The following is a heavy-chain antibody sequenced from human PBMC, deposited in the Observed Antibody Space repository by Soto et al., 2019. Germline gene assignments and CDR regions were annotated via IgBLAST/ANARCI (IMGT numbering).Heavy chain of an antibody. Sequence: ASVKVSCKASGGTFSSYAISWVRQAPGQGLEWMGGIIPIFGTANYAQKFQGRVTITADESTSTAYMELSSLRSEDTAVYYCARDLGYYDSSGYYEGDAFDIWGQGTMVTVSS. D-gene: IGHD3-22*01. V-gene: IGHV1-69*13. CDR2: IIPIFGTA. CDR3: ARDLGYYDSSGYYEGDAFDI. CDR1: GGTFSSYA. J-gene: IGHJ3*02.